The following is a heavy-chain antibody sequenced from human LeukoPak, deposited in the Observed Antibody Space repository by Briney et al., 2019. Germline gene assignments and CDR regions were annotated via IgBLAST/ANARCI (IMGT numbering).Heavy chain of an antibody. CDR2: INHSGST. J-gene: IGHJ4*02. CDR1: GGSFSGYY. D-gene: IGHD3-22*01. V-gene: IGHV4-34*01. CDR3: ARMTHPIIVASYYFDY. Sequence: SETLSLTCAVYGGSFSGYYWSWIRQPPGKGLEWIGEINHSGSTNYNPSLKSRVTISVDTSKNQFSLKLSSVTAADTAVYYCARMTHPIIVASYYFDYWGQGTLVTVSS.